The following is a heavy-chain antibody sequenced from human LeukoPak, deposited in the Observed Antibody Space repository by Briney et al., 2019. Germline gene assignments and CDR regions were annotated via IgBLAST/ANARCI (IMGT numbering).Heavy chain of an antibody. J-gene: IGHJ6*03. CDR3: AKDATAVPGTVYMDV. Sequence: GGSLRLSCAASGISFSNYSMNWVRQAPGKGLEWVSLISSSSRFIYYGDSVKGRFTISRDNAKNSVYLQMTSLRAEDTALYYCAKDATAVPGTVYMDVWGKGTTVTISS. D-gene: IGHD6-13*01. CDR1: GISFSNYS. V-gene: IGHV3-21*01. CDR2: ISSSSRFI.